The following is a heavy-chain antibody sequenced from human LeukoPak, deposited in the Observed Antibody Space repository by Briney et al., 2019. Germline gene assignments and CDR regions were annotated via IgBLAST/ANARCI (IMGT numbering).Heavy chain of an antibody. CDR2: INHSGST. J-gene: IGHJ4*02. CDR1: GGSFSGYY. D-gene: IGHD3-10*01. Sequence: PSETLSLTCAVYGGSFSGYYWSWIRQPPGKGLEWIGEINHSGSTNYNPSLKSRVTISVDTSKNQFSLKLSSVTAADTAVYYCARKNHSFVSGIYYPLDYWGQGTLVTVSS. V-gene: IGHV4-34*01. CDR3: ARKNHSFVSGIYYPLDY.